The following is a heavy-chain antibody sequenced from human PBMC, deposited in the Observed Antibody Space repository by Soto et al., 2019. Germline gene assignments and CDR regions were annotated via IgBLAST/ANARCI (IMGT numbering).Heavy chain of an antibody. CDR1: GYTFTSYD. V-gene: IGHV1-8*01. J-gene: IGHJ6*02. CDR3: ARLAPDGYYYYYGMDV. CDR2: MNPNSGNP. D-gene: IGHD5-12*01. Sequence: QVQLVQSGAEVKKPGASVKVSCKASGYTFTSYDINWVRQATGQGLEWMGWMNPNSGNPGYTQKFHGRVTMNRNTSISTAYMELSSLRSEDTAVYYCARLAPDGYYYYYGMDVWGQGTTVTVS.